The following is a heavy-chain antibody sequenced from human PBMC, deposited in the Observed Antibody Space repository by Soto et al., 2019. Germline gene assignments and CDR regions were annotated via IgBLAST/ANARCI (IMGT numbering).Heavy chain of an antibody. D-gene: IGHD4-4*01. CDR1: GGSFSDYY. CDR3: ARGGESSNRDNWFDP. V-gene: IGHV4-34*01. CDR2: INHSGGT. Sequence: QVQLQQWGAGLLKPSETLSLTCAVFGGSFSDYYWSWIRQPPGKGLEWIGKINHSGGTNYNPSLKSRVTISVDTSKNQFPLKLSSVTAADTAVYFCARGGESSNRDNWFDPWGQGTLVTVSS. J-gene: IGHJ5*02.